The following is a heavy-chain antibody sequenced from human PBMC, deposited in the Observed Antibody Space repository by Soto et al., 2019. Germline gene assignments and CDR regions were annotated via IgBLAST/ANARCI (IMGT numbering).Heavy chain of an antibody. CDR2: IIPIFGTA. J-gene: IGHJ4*02. CDR1: GGTFSNYA. Sequence: QVQLVQSGAEVKKPGSSVKVSCKASGGTFSNYAISWVRQAPGQGLEWMGGIIPIFGTANYAQKFQGRVTTTADECTSTAYMALSSLSPEHTAVYSCAKYHDGGNSGGDYWGQGTLVTVSS. D-gene: IGHD2-21*02. CDR3: AKYHDGGNSGGDY. V-gene: IGHV1-69*12.